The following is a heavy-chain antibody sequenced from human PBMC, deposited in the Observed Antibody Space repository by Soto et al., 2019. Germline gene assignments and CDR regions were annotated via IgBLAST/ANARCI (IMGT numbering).Heavy chain of an antibody. D-gene: IGHD1-7*01. CDR1: GGSIRSSNW. J-gene: IGHJ5*02. V-gene: IGHV4-4*02. CDR3: ASGSELRKWFDP. CDR2: IYHSGST. Sequence: SETLSLTCAVSGGSIRSSNWWSWVRQPPGKGLEWIGEIYHSGSTNYNPSLKSRVTISVDKSKNQFSLKLNSVTAADTAVYYCASGSELRKWFDPWGQGTLVTVYS.